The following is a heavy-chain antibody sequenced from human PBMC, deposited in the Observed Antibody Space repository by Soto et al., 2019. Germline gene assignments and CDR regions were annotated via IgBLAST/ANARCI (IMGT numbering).Heavy chain of an antibody. CDR2: MSYDGSNE. Sequence: QVQLVESGGGVVQPGRSLRLSCAASGFTFRDFGMHWVRQAPGKGLEWVAVMSYDGSNELYVDSVKGRFTISRDNSQNTLFLQMTSLTTEDTAIYYCAKDRIWHVVSGWDYFGMDVWGQWTPVTVSS. J-gene: IGHJ6*02. V-gene: IGHV3-30*18. CDR1: GFTFRDFG. D-gene: IGHD6-19*01. CDR3: AKDRIWHVVSGWDYFGMDV.